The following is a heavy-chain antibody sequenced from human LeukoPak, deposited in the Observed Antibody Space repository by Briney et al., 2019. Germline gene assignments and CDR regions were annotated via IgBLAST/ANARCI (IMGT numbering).Heavy chain of an antibody. D-gene: IGHD4-11*01. CDR3: ARDKAVMAFDI. V-gene: IGHV3-48*01. CDR2: ISSSSSTI. CDR1: GFTFSTYS. Sequence: GGSLRLSCAASGFTFSTYSMNWVRQAPGKGLEWVSYISSSSSTIYYADSVKGRFTISRDNSKNTLYLQMNSLRAEDTAVYYCARDKAVMAFDIWGQGTMVTVSS. J-gene: IGHJ3*02.